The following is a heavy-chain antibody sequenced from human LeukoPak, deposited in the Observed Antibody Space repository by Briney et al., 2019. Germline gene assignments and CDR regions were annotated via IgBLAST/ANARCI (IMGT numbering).Heavy chain of an antibody. CDR2: IYYSGST. J-gene: IGHJ5*02. CDR1: GGSISSYY. CDR3: ARGGQWLSVGFDP. Sequence: SETLSLTCTVSGGSISSYYWSWIRQPPGKGLEWIGYIYYSGSTNYNPSLKSRVTISVDTSKNQFSLKLSSVTAADTAVYYCARGGQWLSVGFDPWGQGTLVTVSS. D-gene: IGHD6-19*01. V-gene: IGHV4-59*01.